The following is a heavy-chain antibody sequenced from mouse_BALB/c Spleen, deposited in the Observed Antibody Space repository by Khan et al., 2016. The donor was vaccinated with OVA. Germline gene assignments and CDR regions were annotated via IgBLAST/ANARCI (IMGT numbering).Heavy chain of an antibody. J-gene: IGHJ4*01. CDR1: GYTFTNYG. CDR2: INTYTGEP. V-gene: IGHV9-3-1*01. Sequence: QIQLVQSGPELKKPGETVKISCKASGYTFTNYGMNWVKQAPGKGLKWMGWINTYTGEPTYADDFKGRFAFCLETSANTAYLQINNLKNEDTAIYLCARGARYDTALYALDYWGQGTSVTVSS. D-gene: IGHD2-14*01. CDR3: ARGARYDTALYALDY.